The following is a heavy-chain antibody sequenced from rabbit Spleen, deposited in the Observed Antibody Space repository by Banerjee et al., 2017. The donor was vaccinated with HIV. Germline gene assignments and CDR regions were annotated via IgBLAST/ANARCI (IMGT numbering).Heavy chain of an antibody. CDR3: PKVLIAVIGWNFTF. D-gene: IGHD1-1*01. CDR1: GVSLNDKDV. CDR2: INVVTGKS. V-gene: IGHV1S45*01. J-gene: IGHJ4*01. Sequence: EQLGESGGGLVKPEGSLTLTCKASGVSLNDKDVMCWVRQAPGKGLEWIACINVVTGKSATARGAKARFPFSRPPSTPVPLQMPILPPATTAPYFCPKVLIAVIGWNFTFWAPGTLFPS.